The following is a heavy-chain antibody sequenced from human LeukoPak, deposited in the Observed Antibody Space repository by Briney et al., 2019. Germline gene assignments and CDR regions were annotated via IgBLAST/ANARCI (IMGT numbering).Heavy chain of an antibody. CDR3: ARGGLGYCSSTSCYIIDY. CDR2: MNPNSGNT. V-gene: IGHV1-8*03. CDR1: GYTFTSND. D-gene: IGHD2-2*02. Sequence: ASVKVSCKASGYTFTSNDINWVRQATGQGLEWMGWMNPNSGNTGYAQKFQGRVTITRNTSISTAYMELSSLRSEDTAVYYCARGGLGYCSSTSCYIIDYWGQGTLFTVSS. J-gene: IGHJ4*02.